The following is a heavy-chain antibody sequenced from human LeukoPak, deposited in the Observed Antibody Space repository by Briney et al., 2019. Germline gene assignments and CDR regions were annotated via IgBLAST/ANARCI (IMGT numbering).Heavy chain of an antibody. CDR1: GFTFSNFA. V-gene: IGHV3-23*01. Sequence: GGSLRLSCAASGFTFSNFAMSWVRQAPGKGLEWVSVISGSGSRTYYADSVKGRFTISRDNSRNTIYLQMTSLRAEDTAVYYCASRGHVGSGTYSPYDYWGQGTLVSVSS. CDR2: ISGSGSRT. D-gene: IGHD3-10*01. CDR3: ASRGHVGSGTYSPYDY. J-gene: IGHJ4*02.